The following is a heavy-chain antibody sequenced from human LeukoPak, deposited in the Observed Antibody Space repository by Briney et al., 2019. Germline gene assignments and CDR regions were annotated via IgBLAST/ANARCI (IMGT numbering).Heavy chain of an antibody. CDR2: INPNSGGT. Sequence: ASVKVSCKASGYTFTGYYMHWVRQAPGQGLEWMGWINPNSGGTNYAQKFQGWVTMTRDTSISTAYMELSRLRPDDTAVYYCARAGSPYGSGSYRYYYGMDVWGKGTTVTVSS. V-gene: IGHV1-2*04. D-gene: IGHD3-10*01. CDR1: GYTFTGYY. CDR3: ARAGSPYGSGSYRYYYGMDV. J-gene: IGHJ6*04.